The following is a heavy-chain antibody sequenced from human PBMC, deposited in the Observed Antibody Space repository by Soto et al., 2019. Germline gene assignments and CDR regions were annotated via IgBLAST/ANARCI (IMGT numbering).Heavy chain of an antibody. J-gene: IGHJ3*02. CDR1: GFTFSSYG. Sequence: PGGSLRLSCAASGFTFSSYGMHWVRQAPGKGLEWVAVISYDGSNKFYADSVKGRFTISRDNSKNTLYLQMNSLRAEDTAVYYCAKDGYGSGSLIRDPPSIWGQGKMVTVSS. CDR3: AKDGYGSGSLIRDPPSI. V-gene: IGHV3-30*18. CDR2: ISYDGSNK. D-gene: IGHD3-10*01.